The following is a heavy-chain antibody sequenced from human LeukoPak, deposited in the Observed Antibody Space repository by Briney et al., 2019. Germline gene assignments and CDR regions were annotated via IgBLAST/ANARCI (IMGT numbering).Heavy chain of an antibody. Sequence: ASVKVSCKVSGYTLTELSMHWVRQAPGKGLEWMGGFDPEDGETIYAQKFQGRVTMTEDTSPDTAYMELSSLRSEDTAVYYCATDRTGFHDYYYYGMDVWGQGTTVTVSS. CDR2: FDPEDGET. V-gene: IGHV1-24*01. D-gene: IGHD3/OR15-3a*01. J-gene: IGHJ6*02. CDR1: GYTLTELS. CDR3: ATDRTGFHDYYYYGMDV.